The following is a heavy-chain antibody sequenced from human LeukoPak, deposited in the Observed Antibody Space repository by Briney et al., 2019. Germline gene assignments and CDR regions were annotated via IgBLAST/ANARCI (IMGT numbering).Heavy chain of an antibody. Sequence: GGSLRLSCAASGFTFSSYGMHWVRQAPGKGLEWVAVISYDESNKYYADSVKGRFTISRDNSKNTLYLQMNSLRAEDTAVYYCAKARPLPDYWGQGTLVTVSS. D-gene: IGHD3-10*01. J-gene: IGHJ4*02. CDR1: GFTFSSYG. CDR2: ISYDESNK. V-gene: IGHV3-30*18. CDR3: AKARPLPDY.